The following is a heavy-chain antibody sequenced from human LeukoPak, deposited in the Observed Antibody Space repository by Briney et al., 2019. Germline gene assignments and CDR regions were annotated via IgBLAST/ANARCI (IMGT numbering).Heavy chain of an antibody. D-gene: IGHD3-10*01. Sequence: GGSLRLSCAASGFTFSSYWMSWVRQASGKGLEWVANIKQDGSEKYYVDSVKGRFTISRDNAKNSLYLQMNSLRAEDTAVYYCARARSADMVRRFDYWGQGTLVTVSS. CDR1: GFTFSSYW. J-gene: IGHJ4*02. CDR3: ARARSADMVRRFDY. V-gene: IGHV3-7*01. CDR2: IKQDGSEK.